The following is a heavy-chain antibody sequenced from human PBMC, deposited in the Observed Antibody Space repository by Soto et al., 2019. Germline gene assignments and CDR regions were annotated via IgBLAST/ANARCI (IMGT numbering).Heavy chain of an antibody. CDR1: GGSISSSSYY. J-gene: IGHJ4*02. Sequence: SETLSLTCTVSGGSISSSSYYWGWIRQPPGKGLEWIGSIYYSGSTYYNPSLKSRVTISVDTSKNQFSLKLSSVTAADTAVYYCARLRGGEKGSYYYFDYWGQGTLVTVSS. CDR3: ARLRGGEKGSYYYFDY. V-gene: IGHV4-39*07. D-gene: IGHD1-26*01. CDR2: IYYSGST.